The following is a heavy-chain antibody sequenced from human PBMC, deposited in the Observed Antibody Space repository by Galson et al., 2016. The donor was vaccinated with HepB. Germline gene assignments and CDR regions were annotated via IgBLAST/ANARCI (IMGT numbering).Heavy chain of an antibody. CDR2: INGGGSTT. J-gene: IGHJ5*02. CDR3: APWGNIASAT. D-gene: IGHD2/OR15-2a*01. CDR1: GFTFSNYA. V-gene: IGHV3-23*01. Sequence: SLRLSCAGSGFTFSNYAMTWVRQAPGKGLEWVSTINGGGSTTYFADSVKGRFTISRDNSKSTLYMQMNSLTAEDTAIYYCAPWGNIASATWGPGTLVTVSS.